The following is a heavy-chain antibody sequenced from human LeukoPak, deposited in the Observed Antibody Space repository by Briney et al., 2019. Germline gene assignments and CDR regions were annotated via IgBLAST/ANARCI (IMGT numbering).Heavy chain of an antibody. CDR1: GFTVSSNY. Sequence: GGSLRPSCAASGFTVSSNYMSWVRQAPGKGLEWVSVIYSGGSTYYADSVKGRFTISRDNSKNTLYLQMNSLRAEDTAVYYCARDHPHYYGSGAPHYYGMDVWGQGTTVTVSS. J-gene: IGHJ6*02. CDR2: IYSGGST. CDR3: ARDHPHYYGSGAPHYYGMDV. V-gene: IGHV3-66*01. D-gene: IGHD3-10*01.